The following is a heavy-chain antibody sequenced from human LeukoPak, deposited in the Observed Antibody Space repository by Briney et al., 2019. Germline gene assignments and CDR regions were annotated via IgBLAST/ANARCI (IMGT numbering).Heavy chain of an antibody. V-gene: IGHV1-2*02. CDR3: ARGPPTIFGVVIMDYYYGMDV. CDR1: GYTFTGYY. Sequence: ASVKVSCRASGYTFTGYYMHWVRQAPGQGLEWMGWINPNSGGTNYAQKFQGRVTMTRDTSISTAYMELGRLRSDDTAVYYCARGPPTIFGVVIMDYYYGMDVWGQGTTVTVSS. J-gene: IGHJ6*02. D-gene: IGHD3-3*01. CDR2: INPNSGGT.